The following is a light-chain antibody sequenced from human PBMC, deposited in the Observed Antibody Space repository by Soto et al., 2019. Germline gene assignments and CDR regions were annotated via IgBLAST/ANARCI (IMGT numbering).Light chain of an antibody. CDR2: EVS. Sequence: QSVLTQPASVSGSPGQSITISCTGTSSDVGTSNYISWYQQHPGKAPKLMIYEVSSRPSGISNRFSGSKSGNTASLTISGLQAEDEADYYCTSFTRSGPAYVFGTGTKVTVL. CDR1: SSDVGTSNY. CDR3: TSFTRSGPAYV. J-gene: IGLJ1*01. V-gene: IGLV2-14*01.